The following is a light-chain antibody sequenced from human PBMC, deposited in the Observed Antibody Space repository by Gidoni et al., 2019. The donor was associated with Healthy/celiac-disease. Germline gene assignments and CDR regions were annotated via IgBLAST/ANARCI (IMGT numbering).Light chain of an antibody. J-gene: IGLJ2*01. CDR3: SSYAGSNNLV. CDR2: EVS. Sequence: QSALTQPPSASGSPGQSVNISCTGTSSDVGGYNYVSWYQQHPGKAPTLMIYEVSKRPSGVPDRFSGSKSGNTASLTVSGLQAEDEADYYCSSYAGSNNLVFGGGTKLTVL. CDR1: SSDVGGYNY. V-gene: IGLV2-8*01.